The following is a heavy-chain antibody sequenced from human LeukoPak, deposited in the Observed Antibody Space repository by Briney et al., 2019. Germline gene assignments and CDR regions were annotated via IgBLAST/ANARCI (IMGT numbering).Heavy chain of an antibody. Sequence: PSETLSLTCTVSGGSISSGDYYWSWIRQPPGKGLEWIGYIYYSGSTYYNPSLKSRVTISVDTSKNPFSLKLSSVTAADTAVYYCARGADFWSGYYTPWYYDYYMDVWGKGTTVTVSS. CDR2: IYYSGST. V-gene: IGHV4-30-4*02. J-gene: IGHJ6*03. CDR3: ARGADFWSGYYTPWYYDYYMDV. D-gene: IGHD3-3*01. CDR1: GGSISSGDYY.